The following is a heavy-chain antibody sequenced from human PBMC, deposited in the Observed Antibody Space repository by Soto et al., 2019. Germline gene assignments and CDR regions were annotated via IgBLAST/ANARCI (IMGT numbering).Heavy chain of an antibody. CDR2: ISGSGTTA. V-gene: IGHV3-23*01. J-gene: IGHJ4*02. Sequence: GSLRLSCAASGFIFSSYAMSWVRQAPGKGLEWVSAISGSGTTAYYADSVKGRFTFSRDNSKKTMYLQMNSLRAEDTAVYYCARDKDWAFDYWGQGTLVTVSS. D-gene: IGHD3-9*01. CDR1: GFIFSSYA. CDR3: ARDKDWAFDY.